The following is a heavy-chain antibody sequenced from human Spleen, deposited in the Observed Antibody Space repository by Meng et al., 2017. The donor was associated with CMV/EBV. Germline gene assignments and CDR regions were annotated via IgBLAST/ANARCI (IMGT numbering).Heavy chain of an antibody. CDR1: GGSISSTSYY. V-gene: IGHV4-39*02. J-gene: IGHJ6*02. Sequence: SETLSLTCTVSGGSISSTSYYWGWIRQPPGKGLEWIGSIFYNGSTYYSPSLKSRVTVSVDTSKNHFSLRLSSATAADTAVYYCASGLHFYGMDVWGQGTTVTVSS. D-gene: IGHD5-24*01. CDR2: IFYNGST. CDR3: ASGLHFYGMDV.